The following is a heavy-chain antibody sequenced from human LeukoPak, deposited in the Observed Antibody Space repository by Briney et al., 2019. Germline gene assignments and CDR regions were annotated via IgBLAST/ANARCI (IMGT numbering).Heavy chain of an antibody. V-gene: IGHV6-1*01. Sequence: SQTLSLTCAISGDSVSSNSAAWNWIRQSPSRGLEWLGRTYYRSKWYNDYAVSVKSRITINPDTSKNQFSLKLSSVTAADTAVYYCARSIAAAGTGWFDPWGQGTLVTVSS. CDR1: GDSVSSNSAA. CDR3: ARSIAAAGTGWFDP. J-gene: IGHJ5*02. CDR2: TYYRSKWYN. D-gene: IGHD6-13*01.